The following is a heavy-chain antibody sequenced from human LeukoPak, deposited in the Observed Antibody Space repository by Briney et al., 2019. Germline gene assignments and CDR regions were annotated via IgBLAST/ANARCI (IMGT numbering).Heavy chain of an antibody. Sequence: ASVKVSCKASGYTFTSYDINWVRQATGQGLEWMGWMSPNSGNTGYAQKFQGRVTITRNTSISTAYMELSSLRSEDTAVYYCARVLWFGELAGWGQGTLVTVSS. CDR2: MSPNSGNT. CDR3: ARVLWFGELAG. D-gene: IGHD3-10*01. CDR1: GYTFTSYD. V-gene: IGHV1-8*03. J-gene: IGHJ4*02.